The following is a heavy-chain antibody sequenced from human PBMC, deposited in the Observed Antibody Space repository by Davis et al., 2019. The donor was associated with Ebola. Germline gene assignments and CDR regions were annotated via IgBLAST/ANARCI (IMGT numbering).Heavy chain of an antibody. CDR3: ARFDWGSKRGYSGYEPDYYYYYGMDV. CDR1: GYTFTSYA. J-gene: IGHJ6*04. Sequence: ASVKVSCKASGYTFTSYAMHWVRQAPGQRLEWMGWINAGNGNTKYSQKFQGRVTITRDTSASTAYMELSSLRSEDTAVYYCARFDWGSKRGYSGYEPDYYYYYGMDVWGKGTTVTVSS. V-gene: IGHV1-3*01. D-gene: IGHD5-12*01. CDR2: INAGNGNT.